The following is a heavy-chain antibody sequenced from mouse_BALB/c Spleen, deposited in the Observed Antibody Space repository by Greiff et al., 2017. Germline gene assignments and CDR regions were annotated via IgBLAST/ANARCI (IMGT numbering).Heavy chain of an antibody. V-gene: IGHV5-6-5*01. D-gene: IGHD1-1*01. CDR1: GFTFSSYA. Sequence: DVHLVESGGGLVKPGGSLKLSCAASGFTFSSYAMSWVRQTPEKRLEWVASISSGGSTYYPDSVKGRFTISRDNARNILYLQMSSLRSEDTAMYYCARRYYGSRGDYWGQGTSVTVSS. J-gene: IGHJ4*01. CDR3: ARRYYGSRGDY. CDR2: ISSGGST.